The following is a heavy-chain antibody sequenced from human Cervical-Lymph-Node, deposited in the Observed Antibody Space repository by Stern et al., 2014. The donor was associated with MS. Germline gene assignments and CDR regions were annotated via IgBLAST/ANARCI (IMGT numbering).Heavy chain of an antibody. V-gene: IGHV3-21*01. Sequence: VQLLESGGGLVKPGGSLRLSCAASGFTFSSYSMNWVRQAPGQGLEWVSSINSSNSYIYYADSVNGRFTLSSDNAQNSLYLRINSLRAEDTAVYYCARDLQRWLQTGYGMDVWGQGTTVTVSS. CDR1: GFTFSSYS. J-gene: IGHJ6*02. CDR3: ARDLQRWLQTGYGMDV. D-gene: IGHD5-24*01. CDR2: INSSNSYI.